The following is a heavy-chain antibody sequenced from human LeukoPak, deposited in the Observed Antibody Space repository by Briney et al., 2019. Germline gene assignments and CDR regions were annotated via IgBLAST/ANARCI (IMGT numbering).Heavy chain of an antibody. CDR2: INHSGST. CDR3: ARGRTVRRYCYGYGPGYWFDP. CDR1: GGSFSGYY. V-gene: IGHV4-34*01. D-gene: IGHD5-18*01. Sequence: PSETLSLTCAVYGGSFSGYYWSWIRHPPGKGLEWIGEINHSGSTNYNPSLKSRVTISVDTSKNQFSLKLSSVTAADTAVYYCARGRTVRRYCYGYGPGYWFDPCGQGTLVTVSS. J-gene: IGHJ5*02.